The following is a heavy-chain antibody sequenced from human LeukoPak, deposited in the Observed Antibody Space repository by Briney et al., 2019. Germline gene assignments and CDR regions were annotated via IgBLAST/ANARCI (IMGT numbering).Heavy chain of an antibody. V-gene: IGHV3-21*01. CDR1: GFTLSSYS. D-gene: IGHD3-10*01. Sequence: PGGSLRLSCGVSGFTLSSYSMKWVHRAPGRGLEWLSSISSSRRYIYYGESVKGRLPISRDNPKNSLYLQMNSLRAEDTAVYYCARGGPHYSLINLYYYYYYMDVWGKGTTVTISS. J-gene: IGHJ6*03. CDR2: ISSSRRYI. CDR3: ARGGPHYSLINLYYYYYYMDV.